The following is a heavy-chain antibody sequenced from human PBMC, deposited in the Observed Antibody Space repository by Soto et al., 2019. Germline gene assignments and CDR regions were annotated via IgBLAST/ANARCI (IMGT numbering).Heavy chain of an antibody. Sequence: QVQLVQSGAEVKKPGASVKVSCKASGYTFTSHDINWMRQATGQGLEWMGWMNPNTGHTNYAQKFQGRVTMTRATSISTAYMELTNLRSEDPAIYYCASDMSTTWGQGTLVTVSS. CDR3: ASDMSTT. J-gene: IGHJ5*02. CDR2: MNPNTGHT. CDR1: GYTFTSHD. D-gene: IGHD2-2*01. V-gene: IGHV1-8*01.